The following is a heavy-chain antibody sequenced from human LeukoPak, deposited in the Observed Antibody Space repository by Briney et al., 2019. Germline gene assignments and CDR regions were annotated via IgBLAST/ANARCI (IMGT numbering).Heavy chain of an antibody. CDR2: IKQDGSEK. CDR1: GFTFSSYW. CDR3: AKVDTIFGVVISYRLFDY. D-gene: IGHD3-3*01. V-gene: IGHV3-7*01. J-gene: IGHJ4*02. Sequence: GGSLRLSCVASGFTFSSYWMSWVRQAPGKGLEWVANIKQDGSEKYYVDSLKGRFTISRDNAKNSVFLQMNSLRAEDTAVYYCAKVDTIFGVVISYRLFDYWGQGTLVTVSS.